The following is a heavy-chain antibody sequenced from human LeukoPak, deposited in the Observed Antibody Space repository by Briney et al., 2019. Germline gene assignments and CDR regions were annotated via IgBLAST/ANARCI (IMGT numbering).Heavy chain of an antibody. CDR1: GGSISSYY. J-gene: IGHJ5*02. D-gene: IGHD6-19*01. Sequence: SETLSLTCTVSGGSISSYYWSWIRQPPGKGLEWIGYIYYSGSTNYNPSLKSRVTISVDTSKNQFSLKLSSETAADTAVYYCARMYSSGWVYNWFDPWGQGTLVTVSS. V-gene: IGHV4-59*08. CDR3: ARMYSSGWVYNWFDP. CDR2: IYYSGST.